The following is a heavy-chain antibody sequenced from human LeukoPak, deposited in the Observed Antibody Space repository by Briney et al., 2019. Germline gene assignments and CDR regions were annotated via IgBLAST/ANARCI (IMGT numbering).Heavy chain of an antibody. CDR3: ARDTSMGTTAY. V-gene: IGHV4-39*07. D-gene: IGHD1-26*01. CDR2: IYYSGST. J-gene: IGHJ4*02. CDR1: GGSISSSSYY. Sequence: SETLSLTCTASGGSISSSSYYWGWIRQPPGQGLEWIGSIYYSGSTYYNPSLKSRVTISVDTSKNQFSLKLSSVTAADTAVYYCARDTSMGTTAYWGQGTLVTVSS.